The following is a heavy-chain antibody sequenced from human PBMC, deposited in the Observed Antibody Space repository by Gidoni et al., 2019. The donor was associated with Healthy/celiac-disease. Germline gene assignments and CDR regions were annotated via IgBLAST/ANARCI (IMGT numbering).Heavy chain of an antibody. CDR3: AKDDGYYDILTGYYF. CDR2: ISYDGSNK. V-gene: IGHV3-30*18. J-gene: IGHJ4*02. D-gene: IGHD3-9*01. Sequence: QVQLVESGGGVVQPGRSLRLSCAASGFTFSSYGMHWVRQAPGKGLEWVAVISYDGSNKYYADSVKGRFTISRDNSKNTLYLQMNSLRAEDTAVYYCAKDDGYYDILTGYYFWGQGTLVTVSS. CDR1: GFTFSSYG.